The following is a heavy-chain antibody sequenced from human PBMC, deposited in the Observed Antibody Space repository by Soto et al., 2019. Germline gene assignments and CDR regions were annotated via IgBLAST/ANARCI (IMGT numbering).Heavy chain of an antibody. Sequence: SETLSLTCSVSGGSISSYFWSWIRLSPGKGLEWIGYIYYSGSTSYNPSLKSRVIISVDTSKNQFSLKLSSVTAADTAVYYCARHMTRYYDSFAGVFDFWGQAIRVTVAS. CDR2: IYYSGST. CDR1: GGSISSYF. CDR3: ARHMTRYYDSFAGVFDF. J-gene: IGHJ3*01. V-gene: IGHV4-59*08. D-gene: IGHD3-22*01.